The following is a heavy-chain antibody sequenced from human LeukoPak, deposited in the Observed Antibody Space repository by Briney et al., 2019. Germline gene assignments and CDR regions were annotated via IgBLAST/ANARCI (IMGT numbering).Heavy chain of an antibody. J-gene: IGHJ4*02. D-gene: IGHD6-13*01. CDR2: ITSRGSPI. CDR3: ARELSRYSSSWYWKAVAAQQGPFDY. CDR1: GFTFDKIG. V-gene: IGHV3-48*04. Sequence: PGGSLRLSCAASGFTFDKIGMNWVRQAPGKGLEWIAFITSRGSPIYYADSVKGRFTISRDNAKNSLYLQMNSLRAEDTAVYYCARELSRYSSSWYWKAVAAQQGPFDYWGQGTLVTVSS.